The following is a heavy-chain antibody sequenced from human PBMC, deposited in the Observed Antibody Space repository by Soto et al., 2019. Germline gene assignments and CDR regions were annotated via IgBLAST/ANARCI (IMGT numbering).Heavy chain of an antibody. Sequence: SVKVSCKASGGTFSSYAISWVRQAPGQGLEWMGGIIPIFGTANYAQKFQGRVTITADESTSTAYMELSSLRSEDTAVYYCARAIRGYSYGSHYYYGMDVWGQGTTVTVS. CDR1: GGTFSSYA. CDR3: ARAIRGYSYGSHYYYGMDV. D-gene: IGHD5-18*01. J-gene: IGHJ6*02. CDR2: IIPIFGTA. V-gene: IGHV1-69*13.